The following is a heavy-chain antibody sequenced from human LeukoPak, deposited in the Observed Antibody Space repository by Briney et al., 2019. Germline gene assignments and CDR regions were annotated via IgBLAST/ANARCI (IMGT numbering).Heavy chain of an antibody. V-gene: IGHV1-3*01. J-gene: IGHJ5*02. CDR3: ARRYYDSSGYYYL. CDR2: INAGNGNT. D-gene: IGHD3-22*01. CDR1: GYTFTSYG. Sequence: ASVKVSCKASGYTFTSYGISWVRQAPGQRLEWMGWINAGNGNTKYSQKFQGRVTITRDTSASTAYMELSSLRSEDTAVYYCARRYYDSSGYYYLWGQGTLVTVSS.